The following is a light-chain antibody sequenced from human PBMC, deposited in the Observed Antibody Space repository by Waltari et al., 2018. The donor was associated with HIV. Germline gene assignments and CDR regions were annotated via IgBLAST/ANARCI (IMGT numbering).Light chain of an antibody. CDR3: CSYAGSSTLEV. V-gene: IGLV2-23*01. CDR2: KGS. J-gene: IGLJ2*01. CDR1: SSDVGSYNL. Sequence: QSALTQPASVSGSPGQSITISCTGTSSDVGSYNLVSWYQQHPGKAPKLMIYKGSNRPSGVSNRFSGSKSGNTASLTISGLQAEDEADYYCCSYAGSSTLEVFGGGTKLTVL.